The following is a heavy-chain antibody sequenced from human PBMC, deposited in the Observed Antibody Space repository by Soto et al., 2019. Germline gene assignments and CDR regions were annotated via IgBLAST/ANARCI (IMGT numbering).Heavy chain of an antibody. J-gene: IGHJ4*02. CDR1: GFTFSSYV. Sequence: QVQLVESGGVVVQPGRSLRLSCAASGFTFSSYVMHWVRQAPGKGLEWVALIWFDGSEKYYADSVKGRFTISRDNSKNXXFLQLNSLRAEDTAVYYCAREGESTMVWGAGALDYWGQGTLVTVSS. CDR2: IWFDGSEK. V-gene: IGHV3-33*01. D-gene: IGHD3-10*01. CDR3: AREGESTMVWGAGALDY.